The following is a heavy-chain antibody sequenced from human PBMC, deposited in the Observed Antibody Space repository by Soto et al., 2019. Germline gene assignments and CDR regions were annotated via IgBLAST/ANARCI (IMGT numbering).Heavy chain of an antibody. J-gene: IGHJ5*02. V-gene: IGHV3-33*08. D-gene: IGHD6-13*01. Sequence: PGGSLRLSCAASGFTFSNYPMSWVRQAPGKGLEWVAAIWYDGSNKYYADSVKGRFTISRDNSKNTLYLQMNSLRAEDTAVYYCARPYSSSWYGWFDPWGQGTLVTVSS. CDR2: IWYDGSNK. CDR3: ARPYSSSWYGWFDP. CDR1: GFTFSNYP.